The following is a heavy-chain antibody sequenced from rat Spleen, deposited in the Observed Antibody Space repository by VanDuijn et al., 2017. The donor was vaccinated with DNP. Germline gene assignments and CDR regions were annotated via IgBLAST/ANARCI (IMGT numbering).Heavy chain of an antibody. J-gene: IGHJ2*01. D-gene: IGHD1-11*01. CDR3: ARHGRRVFDY. V-gene: IGHV5-22*01. CDR2: ISYDGTTT. Sequence: EVQLVESGGDLVQPGRSLKLSCAASGFTFSAFYMAWVRQAPTKGLEWVASISYDGTTTYYRDSVRGRFTISRDNAKSTLYLQMNSLRSEDMATYFCARHGRRVFDYWGQGVMVTVSS. CDR1: GFTFSAFY.